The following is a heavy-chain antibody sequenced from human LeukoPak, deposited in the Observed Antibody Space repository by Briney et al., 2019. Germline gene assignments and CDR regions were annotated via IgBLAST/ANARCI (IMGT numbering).Heavy chain of an antibody. J-gene: IGHJ4*02. CDR3: ARAGYSNRWDGVDY. V-gene: IGHV5-51*01. CDR1: GYTFTNYW. D-gene: IGHD2/OR15-2a*01. CDR2: IYPGDSDT. Sequence: GESLKISCKGSGYTFTNYWIGWVRQMPGKGLEFMGIIYPGDSDTRYSPSFQGQVTISVDKSINAAYLQWSSLKASDSAMYYCARAGYSNRWDGVDYWGQGTLVTVSS.